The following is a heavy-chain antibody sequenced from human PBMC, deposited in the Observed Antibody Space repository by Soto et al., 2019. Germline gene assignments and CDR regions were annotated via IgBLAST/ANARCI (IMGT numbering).Heavy chain of an antibody. V-gene: IGHV1-18*01. J-gene: IGHJ4*02. Sequence: AAAKVSCKASGYSFTTYGMTWVRQAPGQGLEWMGCISTDKGNTKYAQNFQSRATLTTDTSTSTAYMELRSLRSDDTAVYYCARDRDWNLDYWGQGTLVTVSS. CDR3: ARDRDWNLDY. CDR1: GYSFTTYG. D-gene: IGHD2-21*02. CDR2: ISTDKGNT.